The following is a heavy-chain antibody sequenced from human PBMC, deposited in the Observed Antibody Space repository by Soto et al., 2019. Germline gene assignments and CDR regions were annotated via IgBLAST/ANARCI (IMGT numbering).Heavy chain of an antibody. V-gene: IGHV4-34*01. Sequence: SETLSLTCAVYGGSFSGYYLSWIRQPPGKGLEWVGEINQSGSTNCNPSLKSRVTISVDTSKNQFSLKLSSVTAADTAVYYCARESITIFEVVTDYYGLDVWGQGTTVTVSS. D-gene: IGHD3-3*01. CDR2: INQSGST. J-gene: IGHJ6*02. CDR3: ARESITIFEVVTDYYGLDV. CDR1: GGSFSGYY.